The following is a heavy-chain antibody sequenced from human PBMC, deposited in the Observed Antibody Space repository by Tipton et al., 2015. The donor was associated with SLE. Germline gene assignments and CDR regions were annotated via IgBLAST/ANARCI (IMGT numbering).Heavy chain of an antibody. CDR1: GFTFSDSG. J-gene: IGHJ2*01. CDR3: ARHGPAYCGGDCYSYWYFDR. V-gene: IGHV3-73*01. D-gene: IGHD2-21*01. CDR2: IRSKPNNYAT. Sequence: SLRLSCAASGFTFSDSGMHWVRQAPGKGLEWVGRIRSKPNNYATAYGTSVKGRFIVSRDDSNNMAYLQMNSLKIEDTAVYFCARHGPAYCGGDCYSYWYFDRWGRGTLVTVSS.